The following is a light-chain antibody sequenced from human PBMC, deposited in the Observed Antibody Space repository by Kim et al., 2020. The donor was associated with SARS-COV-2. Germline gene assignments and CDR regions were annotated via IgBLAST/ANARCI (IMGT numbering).Light chain of an antibody. CDR1: SLRKYS. CDR2: DKN. V-gene: IGLV3-19*01. CDR3: CPRGSGGQGV. Sequence: SSELTQDPDVSVALGQTVRITCQGDSLRKYSASWYQQKPGQAPILVMHDKNNVRPSGVPERFSGTNSGNTAFMTTTGDQEEDADTYYSCPRGSGGQGVFG. J-gene: IGLJ2*01.